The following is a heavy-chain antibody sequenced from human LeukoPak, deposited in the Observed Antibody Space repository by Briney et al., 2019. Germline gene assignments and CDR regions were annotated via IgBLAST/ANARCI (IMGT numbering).Heavy chain of an antibody. V-gene: IGHV4-59*11. CDR2: IYYSGST. CDR3: ARGHIIVATKGWFDP. D-gene: IGHD5-12*01. CDR1: GGSISSHY. Sequence: SETLSLTCTVSGGSISSHYWSWIRQPPGKGLEWIGYIYYSGSTNYNPSLKSRVTISVDTSKNQFSLKLSSVTAADTAVYYCARGHIIVATKGWFDPWGQGTLVTVSS. J-gene: IGHJ5*02.